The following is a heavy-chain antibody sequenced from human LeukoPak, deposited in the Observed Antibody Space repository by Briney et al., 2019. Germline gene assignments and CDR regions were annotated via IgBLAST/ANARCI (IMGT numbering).Heavy chain of an antibody. CDR2: IYYSGST. CDR1: GGSISSYY. Sequence: SETLSLTCTVSGGSISSYYWSWIRQPPGKGLEWIGYIYYSGSTNYNPSLKSRVTISVDTSKNQFSLKLSSVTAADTAVYYCARVKLRYFDWPPTGFDYWGQGTLVTVSP. J-gene: IGHJ4*02. V-gene: IGHV4-59*01. CDR3: ARVKLRYFDWPPTGFDY. D-gene: IGHD3-9*01.